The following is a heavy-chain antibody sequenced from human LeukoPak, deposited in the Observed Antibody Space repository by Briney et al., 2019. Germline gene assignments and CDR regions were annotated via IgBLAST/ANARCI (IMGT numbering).Heavy chain of an antibody. D-gene: IGHD7-27*01. J-gene: IGHJ4*02. V-gene: IGHV3-23*01. CDR2: ISVSGGNT. CDR1: GFTFSNYA. CDR3: ARDYGNGGDYFDY. Sequence: GGSLRLSCAASGFTFSNYAMSWVRQAPGKGLEWVSSISVSGGNTYYADSVKGRFTISRDNSKNTLYLQMNSLRAEDTAVYYCARDYGNGGDYFDYWGQGTLVTVSS.